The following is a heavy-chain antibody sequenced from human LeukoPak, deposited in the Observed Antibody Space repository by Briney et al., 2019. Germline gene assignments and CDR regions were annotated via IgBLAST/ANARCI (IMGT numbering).Heavy chain of an antibody. V-gene: IGHV3-66*02. D-gene: IGHD3-22*01. CDR2: IYSGGST. CDR1: GFTVSSSY. CDR3: ARGPLYYYDSSGYVC. Sequence: QSGGSLRLSCAASGFTVSSSYMSWVRQAPGKGMEWVSVIYSGGSTYYADSVKGRFTISRDNSKNTLYLQMNSLRAEDTAMYYCARGPLYYYDSSGYVCWGQGTLVTVSS. J-gene: IGHJ4*02.